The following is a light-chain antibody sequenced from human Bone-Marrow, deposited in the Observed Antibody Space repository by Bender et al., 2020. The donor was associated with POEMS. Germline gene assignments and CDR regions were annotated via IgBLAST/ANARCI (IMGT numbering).Light chain of an antibody. CDR1: SSDVGSYNL. CDR2: EVS. CDR3: AVWDDSLNGWV. Sequence: QSALTQPASVSGSPGQSITISCTGTSSDVGSYNLVSWYQQYPGKAPKLMIYEVSKRPSGVSNRFSGSKSGNTDSLTISGLQAEDEADYYCAVWDDSLNGWVFGGGTKLTVL. J-gene: IGLJ3*02. V-gene: IGLV2-23*02.